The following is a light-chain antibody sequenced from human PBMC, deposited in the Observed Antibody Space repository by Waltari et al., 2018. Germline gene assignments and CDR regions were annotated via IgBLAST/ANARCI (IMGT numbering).Light chain of an antibody. CDR3: QQYNNWPRLT. J-gene: IGKJ4*01. CDR1: QSVSSN. V-gene: IGKV3-15*01. Sequence: EIVMTQSPATLSVSPGERATLSCRASQSVSSNLAWYQQKPGQAPRLLISGASPRDTGIPARFSGSGSGTEFTLTISSLQSEDFAVYYCQQYNNWPRLTFGGGTKVEIK. CDR2: GAS.